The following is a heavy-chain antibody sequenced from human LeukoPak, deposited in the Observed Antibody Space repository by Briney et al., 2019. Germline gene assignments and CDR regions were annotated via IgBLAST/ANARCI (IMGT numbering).Heavy chain of an antibody. CDR1: GYSFTSYW. CDR3: ARLLWFVGYELDY. J-gene: IGHJ4*02. D-gene: IGHD3-10*01. V-gene: IGHV5-51*01. Sequence: GESLKISCKGSGYSFTSYWIGWVRQMPGKALEWMGIIYPGDSDTRYSPSFQGQVTSSAAKSISTAYLQWSSLKASETAMYYCARLLWFVGYELDYWGQGTLVTVSS. CDR2: IYPGDSDT.